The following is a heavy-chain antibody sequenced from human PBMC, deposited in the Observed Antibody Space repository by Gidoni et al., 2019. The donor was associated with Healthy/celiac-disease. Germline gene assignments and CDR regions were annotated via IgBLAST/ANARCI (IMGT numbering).Heavy chain of an antibody. CDR3: AREAGFGELSQTNWFDP. V-gene: IGHV1-69*01. CDR1: GGTFSSYA. Sequence: QVQLVQSGAEVKKPGSSVKVSCKASGGTFSSYAISWVRQAPGQGLEWMGGIIPIFGTANYAQKFQGRVTITADESTSTAYMELSSLRSEDTAVYYCAREAGFGELSQTNWFDPWGQGTLVTVSS. J-gene: IGHJ5*02. CDR2: IIPIFGTA. D-gene: IGHD3-10*01.